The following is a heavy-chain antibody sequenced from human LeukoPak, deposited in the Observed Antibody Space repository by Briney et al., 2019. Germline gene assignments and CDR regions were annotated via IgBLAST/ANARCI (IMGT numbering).Heavy chain of an antibody. D-gene: IGHD6-13*01. J-gene: IGHJ4*02. CDR3: ARDDRQLASLH. CDR1: GGSISSYY. Sequence: SETLSLTCTVSGGSISSYYWSWIRQPPGKGLEWIGYIYYSGSTNYNPSLKSRVTISVDTSKNQFSLKLSSVTAADTAVYYCARDDRQLASLHWGQGTLVTVSS. CDR2: IYYSGST. V-gene: IGHV4-59*12.